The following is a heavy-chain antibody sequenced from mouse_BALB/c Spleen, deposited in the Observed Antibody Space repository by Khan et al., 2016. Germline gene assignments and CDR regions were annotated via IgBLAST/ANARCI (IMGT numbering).Heavy chain of an antibody. D-gene: IGHD1-1*01. CDR2: IDPANGNS. Sequence: VQLQQPGAELVKPGASVKLSCTASAFNIKDTYMHWVKQRPEQGLEWIGRIDPANGNSKYDPKFQGKATITADTSSNTAYLQLSSLTSEDTAVSYDAKRGTIFYVGCGYGYWGQSPTLTGSS. CDR3: AKRGTIFYVGCGYGY. V-gene: IGHV14-3*02. CDR1: AFNIKDTY. J-gene: IGHJ2*01.